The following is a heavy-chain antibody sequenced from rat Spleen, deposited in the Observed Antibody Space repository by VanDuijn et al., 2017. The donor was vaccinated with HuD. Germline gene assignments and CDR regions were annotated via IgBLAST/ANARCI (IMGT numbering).Heavy chain of an antibody. D-gene: IGHD2-2*01. Sequence: EVQLVESGGGLVQPGRSLKLSCAASGFTFSDYGVAWVRQAPTTGLEWVATISYGDSSGHSGTYYRDSVKGRFTISRDNAKSTLYVQMDSLRSEDTATYYCARAGYLRDWYFDFWGPGTMVTVSS. CDR1: GFTFSDYG. CDR3: ARAGYLRDWYFDF. V-gene: IGHV5-29*01. J-gene: IGHJ1*01. CDR2: ISYGDSSGHSGT.